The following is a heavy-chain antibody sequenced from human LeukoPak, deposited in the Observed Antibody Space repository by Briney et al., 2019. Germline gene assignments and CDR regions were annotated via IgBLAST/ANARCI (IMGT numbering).Heavy chain of an antibody. V-gene: IGHV1-69*05. Sequence: GASVKVSCKASGGTFSSYAISWVRQAPGQGLEWMGGIIPIFGTANYAQKFQGRVTITTDESTSTAYMELSSLRSEDTAVYYCARGFYDSSGIDGDWGQGTLVTVSS. CDR3: ARGFYDSSGIDGD. D-gene: IGHD3-22*01. CDR2: IIPIFGTA. J-gene: IGHJ4*02. CDR1: GGTFSSYA.